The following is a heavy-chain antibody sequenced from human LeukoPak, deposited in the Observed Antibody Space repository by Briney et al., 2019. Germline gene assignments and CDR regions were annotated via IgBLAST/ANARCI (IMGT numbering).Heavy chain of an antibody. CDR3: ATDTYDYVWGSP. V-gene: IGHV3-11*01. Sequence: GGSLRLSCAASGFTFSDHYMSWIRQAPGKGLEWLSQISSDSRIIYYADSVKGRFTISRDNARQSLYLQMNSLRADDTAVYYRATDTYDYVWGSPWGQGTLVTVSS. CDR1: GFTFSDHY. CDR2: ISSDSRII. D-gene: IGHD3-16*01. J-gene: IGHJ5*02.